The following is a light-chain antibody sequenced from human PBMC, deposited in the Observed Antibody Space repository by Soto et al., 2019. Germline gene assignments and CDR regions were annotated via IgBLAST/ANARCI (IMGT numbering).Light chain of an antibody. CDR3: QQYGTSEII. Sequence: EIVMPQSPATLSVSPGERATLSCRASQSVSILLAWYQQKPGQAPRLLIYDTSSRATGIPDRFSGSGSGTDFTLTISRLEPEDFAVFFCQQYGTSEIIFGQGTKVDIK. CDR2: DTS. J-gene: IGKJ1*01. CDR1: QSVSIL. V-gene: IGKV3-20*01.